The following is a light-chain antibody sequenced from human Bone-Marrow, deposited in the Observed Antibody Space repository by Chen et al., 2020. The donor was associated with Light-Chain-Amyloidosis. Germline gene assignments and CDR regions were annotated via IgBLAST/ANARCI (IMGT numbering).Light chain of an antibody. CDR3: QQRSNWPPGVT. J-gene: IGKJ3*01. V-gene: IGKV3-11*01. Sequence: EIVLTQSPATLSLSPGERATLSCRASQSVSTYLAWYQQKPGQAPRLLIYDASNRATGIPARFSGSGYGTDFTLTISSLEPEEFAVYYCQQRSNWPPGVTFGPGTRVDIK. CDR2: DAS. CDR1: QSVSTY.